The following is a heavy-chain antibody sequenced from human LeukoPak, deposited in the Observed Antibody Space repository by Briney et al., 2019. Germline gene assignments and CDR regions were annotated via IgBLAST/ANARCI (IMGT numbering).Heavy chain of an antibody. CDR2: IYYSGGT. V-gene: IGHV4-31*03. CDR3: ARGLIERYYYDSSGYFDY. D-gene: IGHD3-22*01. CDR1: GGSISSGGYY. J-gene: IGHJ4*02. Sequence: SQTLSLTCTVSGGSISSGGYYWSWLRQHPGKGLEWIGYIYYSGGTYYNPSLKSRVTISVDTSKNQFSLKLSSVTAADTAVYYCARGLIERYYYDSSGYFDYWGQGTLVTVSS.